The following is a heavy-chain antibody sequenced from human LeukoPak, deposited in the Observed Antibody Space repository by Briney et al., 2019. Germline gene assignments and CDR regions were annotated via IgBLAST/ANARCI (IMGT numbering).Heavy chain of an antibody. V-gene: IGHV4-34*01. CDR3: ARGGRSYGSGSYYSYYGMDV. J-gene: IGHJ6*04. CDR2: INHSGST. D-gene: IGHD3-10*01. CDR1: GGSFSGYY. Sequence: PSETLSLTCAVYGGSFSGYYWSWIRQPPGKGLEWIGEINHSGSTNYNPSLKSRVTISVDTSKNQFSLKLSSVTAADTAVYYCARGGRSYGSGSYYSYYGMDVWGKGTTVTVSS.